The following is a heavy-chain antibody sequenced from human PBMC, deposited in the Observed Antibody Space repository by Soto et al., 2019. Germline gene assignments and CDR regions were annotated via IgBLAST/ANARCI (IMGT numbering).Heavy chain of an antibody. J-gene: IGHJ4*02. CDR2: ISAYNGNT. CDR3: ARPYDFWSGSGPFDY. CDR1: GYTFTSYG. Sequence: ASVKVSCKASGYTFTSYGISWVRQAPGQGLEWMGWISAYNGNTNYAQKLQGRVTMTTDTSTSTAYMELRSLSSDNTAVYYCARPYDFWSGSGPFDYWGQGTLVTVSS. D-gene: IGHD3-3*01. V-gene: IGHV1-18*01.